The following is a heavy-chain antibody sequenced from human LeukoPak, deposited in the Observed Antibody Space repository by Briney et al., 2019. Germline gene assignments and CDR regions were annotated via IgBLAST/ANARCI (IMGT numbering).Heavy chain of an antibody. CDR1: GFTFVDYA. J-gene: IGHJ4*02. Sequence: PGGSLRLSCVASGFTFVDYAMHWVRQTPGKGLEWGSLINGDGDTTNYAYSVKGRFTISRDNSKNSLYLQMNRLRTDDTALYYCAQRPPVGSGQGLDYWGQGTLVTVSS. D-gene: IGHD1-26*01. CDR3: AQRPPVGSGQGLDY. V-gene: IGHV3-43*02. CDR2: INGDGDTT.